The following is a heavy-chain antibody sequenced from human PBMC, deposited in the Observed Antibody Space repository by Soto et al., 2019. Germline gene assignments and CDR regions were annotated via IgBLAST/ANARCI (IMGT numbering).Heavy chain of an antibody. J-gene: IGHJ6*02. CDR3: ARIVVIPAAPNYYNYYGMDV. CDR2: MYYSGST. Sequence: SETLSLTCTVSGDSIISSSYYWAWIRQSPGKGLEWIGNMYYSGSTYYNLSLKSRVTMSVDTSKNQFSLKISSVTAADTSVYYCARIVVIPAAPNYYNYYGMDVWGQGTTVTAP. V-gene: IGHV4-39*01. CDR1: GDSIISSSYY. D-gene: IGHD2-2*01.